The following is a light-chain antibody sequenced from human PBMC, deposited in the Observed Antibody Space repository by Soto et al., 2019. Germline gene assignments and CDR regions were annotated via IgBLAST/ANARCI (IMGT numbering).Light chain of an antibody. Sequence: MLMQSPGSLSLSPGERATLSCRASQSVSSSYLAWYQQKPGQAPRLLIYGASSRATGIPDRFSGSGSGTDFTLTISRLEPEDFAVYYCQQYGSSPRTFGQGTKVYIK. J-gene: IGKJ1*01. V-gene: IGKV3-20*01. CDR2: GAS. CDR1: QSVSSSY. CDR3: QQYGSSPRT.